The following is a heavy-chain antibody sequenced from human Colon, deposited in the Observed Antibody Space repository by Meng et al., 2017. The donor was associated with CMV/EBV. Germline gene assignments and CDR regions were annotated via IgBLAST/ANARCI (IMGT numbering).Heavy chain of an antibody. CDR3: ARDRIHDYSTQNFDS. CDR2: ISSSSSYA. Sequence: GESLKISCVASGFSFSSHSMNWVRQAPGKGLEWVASISSSSSYAFHVDSVKGRFTISRDNAKNTLYLQMNSLRAEDTAVYFCARDRIHDYSTQNFDSWGQGTLVTVSS. J-gene: IGHJ4*02. CDR1: GFSFSSHS. D-gene: IGHD4-11*01. V-gene: IGHV3-21*06.